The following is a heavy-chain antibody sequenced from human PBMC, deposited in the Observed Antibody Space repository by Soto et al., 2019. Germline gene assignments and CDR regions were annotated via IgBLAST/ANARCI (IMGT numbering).Heavy chain of an antibody. CDR1: GGTFSSYA. CDR2: IIPIFGTA. D-gene: IGHD2-2*01. V-gene: IGHV1-69*13. Sequence: SVKVSCKASGGTFSSYAISWVRQAPGQGLEWMGGIIPIFGTANYAQKFQGRVTITADESTSTAYMELSSLRSEDTAVYYCARDPIVVVPAAPPTYYYYGMDVWGQGTTVTVSS. CDR3: ARDPIVVVPAAPPTYYYYGMDV. J-gene: IGHJ6*02.